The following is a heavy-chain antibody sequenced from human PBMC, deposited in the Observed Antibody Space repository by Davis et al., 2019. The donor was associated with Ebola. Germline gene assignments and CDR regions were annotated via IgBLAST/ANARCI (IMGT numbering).Heavy chain of an antibody. V-gene: IGHV3-73*01. Sequence: GESLKISCAVSGFSISGSAMHWVRQASGKGLEWVGRIRSKANSYATAYAASVKGRFTISRDDSKNTAYLQMNSLKTEDTAVYYCTSRRYQLLYEYYYYYMDVWGKGTTVTVSS. CDR1: GFSISGSA. CDR2: IRSKANSYAT. D-gene: IGHD2-2*02. CDR3: TSRRYQLLYEYYYYYMDV. J-gene: IGHJ6*03.